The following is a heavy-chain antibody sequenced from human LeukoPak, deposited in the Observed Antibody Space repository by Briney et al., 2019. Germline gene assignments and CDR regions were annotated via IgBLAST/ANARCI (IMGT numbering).Heavy chain of an antibody. D-gene: IGHD5-18*01. Sequence: ASVKVSCKASGGTFSSYAISWVRQALGQGLEWMGGIIPIFGTANYAQKFQGRVTITADKSTSTAYMELSSLRSEDTAVYYCARVDTAMVTFDYWGQGTLVTVSS. J-gene: IGHJ4*02. V-gene: IGHV1-69*06. CDR1: GGTFSSYA. CDR3: ARVDTAMVTFDY. CDR2: IIPIFGTA.